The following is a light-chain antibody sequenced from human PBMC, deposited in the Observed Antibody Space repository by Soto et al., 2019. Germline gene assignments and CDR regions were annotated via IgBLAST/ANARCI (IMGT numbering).Light chain of an antibody. Sequence: QSNLHSSTNKNSLAWYQQKPGQPPKLLIYWASTRESGVPDRITGSGSGTDFTLTFRSLRAADVAVYYCHPHHDSTLFGHGTKVDIK. CDR1: QSNLHSSTNKNS. J-gene: IGKJ1*01. CDR3: HPHHDSTL. V-gene: IGKV4-1*01. CDR2: WAS.